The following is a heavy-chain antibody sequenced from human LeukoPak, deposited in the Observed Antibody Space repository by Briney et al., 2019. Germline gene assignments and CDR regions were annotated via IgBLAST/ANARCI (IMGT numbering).Heavy chain of an antibody. CDR2: IWYDGSNK. D-gene: IGHD3-10*01. Sequence: GGSLRLSCAASGFTFSSYGMHWVRQAPGKGLEWVAVIWYDGSNKYYADSVKGRFTISRDNSKNTLYLQMNSLRAEDTAVYYCARYGSGSYYGAFDIWGQGTMVTVSS. J-gene: IGHJ3*02. CDR1: GFTFSSYG. V-gene: IGHV3-33*01. CDR3: ARYGSGSYYGAFDI.